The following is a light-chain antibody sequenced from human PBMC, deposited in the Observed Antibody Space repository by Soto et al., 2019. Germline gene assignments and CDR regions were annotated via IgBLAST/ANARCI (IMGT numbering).Light chain of an antibody. CDR2: DAS. V-gene: IGKV3-11*01. CDR3: QQRSNWPWT. Sequence: EIVLTQSPATLSLSPGERATLSCRASQSVSSYLAWYQQKPGQAPRLLIYDASNRATGIPARFSGSGSRTDFTLTISSLEPEDFVVYYCQQRSNWPWTFGQGTKVEIK. J-gene: IGKJ1*01. CDR1: QSVSSY.